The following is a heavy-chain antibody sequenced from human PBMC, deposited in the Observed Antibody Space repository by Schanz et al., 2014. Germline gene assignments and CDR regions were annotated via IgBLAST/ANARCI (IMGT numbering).Heavy chain of an antibody. V-gene: IGHV1-18*01. J-gene: IGHJ5*02. CDR1: GYTFTSYG. D-gene: IGHD2-21*01. CDR3: ARDLEGYDGGGGGFDP. CDR2: ISAYNGNT. Sequence: QVHLVQSGAEVKRPGASVKVSCKASGYTFTSYGISWVRQAPGQGLEWMGWISAYNGNTKYPQKLQGRVTMTTDTSTSTAYMELRSLRSDDTAVYYCARDLEGYDGGGGGFDPWGQGTLXTVSS.